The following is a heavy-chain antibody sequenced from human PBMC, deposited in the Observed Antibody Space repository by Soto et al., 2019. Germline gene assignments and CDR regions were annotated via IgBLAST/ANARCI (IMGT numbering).Heavy chain of an antibody. CDR3: AKDRRDGEYNSVYDF. CDR1: GFTLSDYG. Sequence: QVQLVESGGGVVQPGRSLRLSCAASGFTLSDYGMHWVRQAPGKGLEWVAMISHDGTTKYWADSEKGRFTISRDNSKNARYLQMNSVRAEDTAVYYCAKDRRDGEYNSVYDFWGQGALVTVSS. D-gene: IGHD1-1*01. V-gene: IGHV3-30*18. CDR2: ISHDGTTK. J-gene: IGHJ4*02.